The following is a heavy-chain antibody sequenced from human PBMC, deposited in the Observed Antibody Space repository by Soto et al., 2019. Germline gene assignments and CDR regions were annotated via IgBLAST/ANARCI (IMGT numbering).Heavy chain of an antibody. Sequence: PSDCLSPTYNDLGRAIMIGNWRSWVGQARGGGLELVGEIYHSGSTNYNPSLKSRVTISVDKSKNQFSLKLSSVTAADTAVYYCARVLRGYSSGWGYNWFDPWGQGTLVTVSS. J-gene: IGHJ5*02. V-gene: IGHV4-4*02. D-gene: IGHD6-19*01. CDR3: ARVLRGYSSGWGYNWFDP. CDR1: GRAIMIGNW. CDR2: IYHSGST.